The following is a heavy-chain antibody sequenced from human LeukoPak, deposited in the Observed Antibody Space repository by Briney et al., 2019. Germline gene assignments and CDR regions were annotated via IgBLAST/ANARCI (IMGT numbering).Heavy chain of an antibody. Sequence: PGWSLRLSCAASGFTFSSYNMIWFRQAPGKGPEWASAISTSSSNTYYSDSVKGRFTISRDNAKNTLYLQMNSLRAADTAVYYCGRGSGGILEWLFSNWGQGTLVTVSS. V-gene: IGHV3-21*01. J-gene: IGHJ4*02. D-gene: IGHD3-3*01. CDR1: GFTFSSYN. CDR3: GRGSGGILEWLFSN. CDR2: ISTSSSNT.